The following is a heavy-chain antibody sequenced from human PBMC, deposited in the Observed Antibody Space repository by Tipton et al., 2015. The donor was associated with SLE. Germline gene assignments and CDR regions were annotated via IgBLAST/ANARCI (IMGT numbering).Heavy chain of an antibody. J-gene: IGHJ6*03. CDR3: ARGRITMVRGRRSYYYMDV. CDR1: GASIIGGGFY. Sequence: TLSLTCTVSGASIIGGGFYWSWIRQLPGKGLEWIGYIYYTGKTYYNPSLESRIVMSVDMSKNQFSLRLNSVTDADTAVYYCARGRITMVRGRRSYYYMDVWGKGTTVTVSS. V-gene: IGHV4-31*03. D-gene: IGHD3-10*01. CDR2: IYYTGKT.